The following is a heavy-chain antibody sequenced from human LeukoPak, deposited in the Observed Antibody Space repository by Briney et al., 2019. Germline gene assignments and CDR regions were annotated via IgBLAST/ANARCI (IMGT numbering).Heavy chain of an antibody. J-gene: IGHJ2*01. Sequence: SETLSLTCAVYGGSFSGYYWSWIRQPPGKGLEWIGEINHSGSTNYNPSLKSRVTISVDTSKNQFSLKLSSVTAADTAVYYCARARYVLTGYLGRPGWYFDFWGRGTLVSVSS. CDR1: GGSFSGYY. CDR3: ARARYVLTGYLGRPGWYFDF. D-gene: IGHD3-9*01. V-gene: IGHV4-34*01. CDR2: INHSGST.